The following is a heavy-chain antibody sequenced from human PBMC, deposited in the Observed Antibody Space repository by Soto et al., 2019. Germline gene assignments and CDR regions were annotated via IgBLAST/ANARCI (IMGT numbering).Heavy chain of an antibody. CDR1: GGTFSSYT. Sequence: QVQLVQSGAEVKKPGSSVKVSCKASGGTFSSYTISWVRQTPGQGLEWMGRIIPILGIANYAQKFQGRVTITADKSTSTAYMELSSLRSEDTAVYYCARGGYDILTGGYYYYYYGMDVWGQGTTVTVSS. V-gene: IGHV1-69*02. CDR3: ARGGYDILTGGYYYYYYGMDV. CDR2: IIPILGIA. D-gene: IGHD3-9*01. J-gene: IGHJ6*02.